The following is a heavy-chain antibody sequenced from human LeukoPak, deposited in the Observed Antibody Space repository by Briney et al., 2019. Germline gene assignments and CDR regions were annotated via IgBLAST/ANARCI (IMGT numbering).Heavy chain of an antibody. CDR2: IYHSGST. Sequence: SETLSLTCTVSGDSISSYYWSWVRQPPGKGLEWIGYIYHSGSTYYNPSLKSRVTISVDRSKNQFSLKLSSVTAADTAVYYCARDTLVVTGGIWFDPWGQGTLVTVSS. CDR3: ARDTLVVTGGIWFDP. D-gene: IGHD2-15*01. J-gene: IGHJ5*02. CDR1: GDSISSYY. V-gene: IGHV4-59*12.